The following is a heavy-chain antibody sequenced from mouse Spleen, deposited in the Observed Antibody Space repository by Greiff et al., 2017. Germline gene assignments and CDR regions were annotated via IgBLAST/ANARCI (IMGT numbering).Heavy chain of an antibody. Sequence: EVQRVESEGGLVQPGSSMKLSCTASGFTFSDYYMAWVRQVPEKGLEWVANINYDGSSTYYLDSLKSRFIISRDNAKNILYLQMSSLKSEDTATYYCARVYYGNLYWYFDVWGTGTTVTVSS. D-gene: IGHD2-1*01. CDR3: ARVYYGNLYWYFDV. CDR1: GFTFSDYY. CDR2: INYDGSST. J-gene: IGHJ1*03. V-gene: IGHV5-16*01.